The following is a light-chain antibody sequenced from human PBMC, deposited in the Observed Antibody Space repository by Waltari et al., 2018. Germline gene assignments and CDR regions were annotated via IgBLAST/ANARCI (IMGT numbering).Light chain of an antibody. CDR2: GAS. V-gene: IGKV3-20*01. CDR1: QSVSSSY. CDR3: QQYGSSPWT. Sequence: EIVLTQSPGTLSLSPGERATLACRARQSVSSSYLAWYQQKPGQAPRVLIHGASNRATGIQDRFSGSGSGTDFTLTISRLEPEDFAVYYCQQYGSSPWTFGQGTKVEIK. J-gene: IGKJ1*01.